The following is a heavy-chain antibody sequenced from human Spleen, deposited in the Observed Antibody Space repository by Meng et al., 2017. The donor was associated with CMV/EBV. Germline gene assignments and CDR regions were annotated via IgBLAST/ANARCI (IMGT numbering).Heavy chain of an antibody. D-gene: IGHD3-16*01. Sequence: SLKISCAASGFTFSSYEMKWVRQAPGKGLEWVSYISSSGSTIYYADSVKGRFTISRDNAKNSLYLQMNSLRAEDTAVYYCATPPVMITFGGVSLWGQGTLVTVSS. CDR2: ISSSGSTI. CDR3: ATPPVMITFGGVSL. V-gene: IGHV3-48*03. J-gene: IGHJ4*02. CDR1: GFTFSSYE.